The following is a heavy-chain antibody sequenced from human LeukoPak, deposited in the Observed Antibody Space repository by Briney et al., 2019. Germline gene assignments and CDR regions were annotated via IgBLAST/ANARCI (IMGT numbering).Heavy chain of an antibody. CDR1: GGSFSGYY. CDR2: INHSGST. V-gene: IGHV4-34*01. Sequence: SETLSLTCAVYGGSFSGYYWSWIRQPPGKGLEWIGEINHSGSTNYNPSLKSRVTISVDTSKNQFSLKLSSVTAADTAVYYCARAPYSSSSLDYWGQGTLVTVSS. CDR3: ARAPYSSSSLDY. D-gene: IGHD6-6*01. J-gene: IGHJ4*02.